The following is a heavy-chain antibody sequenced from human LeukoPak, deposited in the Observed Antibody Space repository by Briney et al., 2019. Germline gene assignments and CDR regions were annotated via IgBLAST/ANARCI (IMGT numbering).Heavy chain of an antibody. CDR2: INPNSGGT. V-gene: IGHV1-2*02. D-gene: IGHD1-26*01. CDR3: ARVHSGSYHDAFDI. J-gene: IGHJ3*02. Sequence: GASVKVSCKASGYTFTGYYMHWVRQAPGQGLEWMGWINPNSGGTNYAQKFQGRVTMTRDTSISTAYMELSRLRSDDTAVYYCARVHSGSYHDAFDIWGQGTMVTVSS. CDR1: GYTFTGYY.